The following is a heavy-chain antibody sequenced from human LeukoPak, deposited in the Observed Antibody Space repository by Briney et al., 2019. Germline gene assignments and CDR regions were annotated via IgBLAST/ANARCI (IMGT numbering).Heavy chain of an antibody. Sequence: PGGSLRLSCAASGFTFSTYAMNWVRQAPGKGLEWVSAISGSSSSTYYADSVKGRFTISRDNAKNSLYLQMNSLRAEDTAVYYCARERTWVHAFDIWGQGTMVTVSS. D-gene: IGHD1-26*01. V-gene: IGHV3-23*01. CDR3: ARERTWVHAFDI. CDR2: ISGSSSST. J-gene: IGHJ3*02. CDR1: GFTFSTYA.